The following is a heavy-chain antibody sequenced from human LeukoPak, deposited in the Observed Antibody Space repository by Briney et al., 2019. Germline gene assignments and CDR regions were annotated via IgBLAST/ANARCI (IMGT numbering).Heavy chain of an antibody. CDR3: ARAADYGDSNFDY. V-gene: IGHV4-4*07. D-gene: IGHD4-17*01. CDR1: GGSISTHY. CDR2: IYPGAST. J-gene: IGHJ4*02. Sequence: SETLSLTCTVSGGSISTHYWSWIRQPAGKGLEWIGRIYPGASTDYNPSLKSRVTISVDTSKNHFSLTLTSVTAAGTAVYFCARAADYGDSNFDYWGQGTLVTVSS.